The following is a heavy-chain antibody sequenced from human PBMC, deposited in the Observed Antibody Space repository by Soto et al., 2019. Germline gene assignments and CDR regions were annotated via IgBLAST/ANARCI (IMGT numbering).Heavy chain of an antibody. CDR1: GGSISSGDYY. CDR2: IYYSGST. CDR3: ARVVLLWFGESRGDWFDP. J-gene: IGHJ5*02. V-gene: IGHV4-30-4*01. Sequence: PSETLSLTCTVSGGSISSGDYYWSWIRQPPGKGLEWIGYIYYSGSTYYNPSLKSRVTISVDTSKNQFSLKLSSVTAADTAVYYCARVVLLWFGESRGDWFDPWGQGTLVTVSS. D-gene: IGHD3-10*01.